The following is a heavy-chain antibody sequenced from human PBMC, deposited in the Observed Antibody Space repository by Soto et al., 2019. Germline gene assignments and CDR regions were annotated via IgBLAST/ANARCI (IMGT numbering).Heavy chain of an antibody. CDR2: TYPGDSDT. CDR1: GYSFTSYW. J-gene: IGHJ6*02. CDR3: ARSIAGGYYYYGMEV. Sequence: GKPLKISCKGSGYSFTSYWIGWVRQMPGKELEWMGITYPGDSDTRYSPSFQGQVTISADNSVSTAYLQWSSLKASDTAMYYCARSIAGGYYYYGMEVWGQGTTVTVSS. V-gene: IGHV5-51*01. D-gene: IGHD6-6*01.